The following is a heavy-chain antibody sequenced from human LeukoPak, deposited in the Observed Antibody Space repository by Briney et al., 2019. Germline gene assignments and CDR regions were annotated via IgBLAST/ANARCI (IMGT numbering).Heavy chain of an antibody. J-gene: IGHJ4*02. CDR3: AKDSEDQLSNYYFDY. D-gene: IGHD2-2*01. CDR2: ISGSGGST. Sequence: GGSLRLSCAASGFTFSSYAMSWVRQAPGKGLEWVSAISGSGGSTYYADSVKGRFTISRDNSKNTLYLQMNSLRAEDTAVYYCAKDSEDQLSNYYFDYWGQGTLVTVSS. V-gene: IGHV3-23*01. CDR1: GFTFSSYA.